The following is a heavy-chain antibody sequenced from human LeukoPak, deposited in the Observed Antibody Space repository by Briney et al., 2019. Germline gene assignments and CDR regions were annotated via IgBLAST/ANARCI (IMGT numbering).Heavy chain of an antibody. CDR3: AGFSYYYGSGSYIDY. Sequence: TGGSLRLSCAASGFTFSSYGMHWVRQAPGKGLEWVSVIYSGGSTYYADSVKGRFTISRDNSKNTLYLQMNSLRAEDTAVYYCAGFSYYYGSGSYIDYWGQGTLVTVSS. CDR1: GFTFSSYG. CDR2: IYSGGST. J-gene: IGHJ4*02. V-gene: IGHV3-53*01. D-gene: IGHD3-10*01.